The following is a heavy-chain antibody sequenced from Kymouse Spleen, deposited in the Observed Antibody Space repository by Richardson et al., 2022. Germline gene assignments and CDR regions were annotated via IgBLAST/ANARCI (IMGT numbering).Heavy chain of an antibody. Sequence: QVQLVESGGGVVQPGRSLRLSCAASGFTFSSYGMHWVRQAPGKGLEWVAVIWYDGSNKYYADSVKGRFTISRDNSKNTLYLQMNSLRAEDTAVYYCARGDWNYHFDYWGQGTLVTVSS. D-gene: IGHD1-7*01. CDR1: GFTFSSYG. J-gene: IGHJ4*02. V-gene: IGHV3-33*01. CDR2: IWYDGSNK. CDR3: ARGDWNYHFDY.